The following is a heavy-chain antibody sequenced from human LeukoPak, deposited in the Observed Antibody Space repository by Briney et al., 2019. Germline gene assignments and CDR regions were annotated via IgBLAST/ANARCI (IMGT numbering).Heavy chain of an antibody. J-gene: IGHJ5*02. Sequence: GGSLRLSCAASGFTFDDYTMNWVRQAPGKGLEWVSSISSSSSYIYYADSVKGRFTISRDNAKNSLYLQMNSLRAEDTAVYYCARADIVVVPAAMPTHLDPWGQGTLVTVSS. V-gene: IGHV3-21*01. CDR1: GFTFDDYT. CDR3: ARADIVVVPAAMPTHLDP. D-gene: IGHD2-2*01. CDR2: ISSSSSYI.